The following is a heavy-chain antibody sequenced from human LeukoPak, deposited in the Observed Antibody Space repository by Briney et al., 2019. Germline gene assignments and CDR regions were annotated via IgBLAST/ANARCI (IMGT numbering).Heavy chain of an antibody. CDR3: ARVDYDSSGCYGDAFDI. Sequence: SETLSLTCTVSGGSISSYYWSWIRQPPGKGLEWIGYIYYSGSTNYNPSLKSRVTISVDTSKNQFSLKLSSVTAADTAVYYCARVDYDSSGCYGDAFDIWGQGTMVTVSS. D-gene: IGHD3-22*01. CDR2: IYYSGST. CDR1: GGSISSYY. J-gene: IGHJ3*02. V-gene: IGHV4-59*01.